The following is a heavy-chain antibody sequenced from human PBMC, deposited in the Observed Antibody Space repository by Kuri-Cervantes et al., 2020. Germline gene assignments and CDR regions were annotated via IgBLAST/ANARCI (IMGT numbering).Heavy chain of an antibody. Sequence: SQTLSLTCVVYGGSFSGYYWSWIRQPPGKGLEWIGEINHSGSTNYNPSLKSRVTISVDTSKNQFSLKLSSVTAADTAVYYCASFGVAAAGTLAFDIWGQGTMVTVSS. V-gene: IGHV4-34*01. CDR1: GGSFSGYY. D-gene: IGHD6-13*01. CDR3: ASFGVAAAGTLAFDI. J-gene: IGHJ3*02. CDR2: INHSGST.